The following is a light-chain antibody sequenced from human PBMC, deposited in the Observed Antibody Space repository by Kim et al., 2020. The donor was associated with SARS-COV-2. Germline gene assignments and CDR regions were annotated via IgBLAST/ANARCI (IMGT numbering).Light chain of an antibody. CDR3: SSYTSSNIVV. V-gene: IGLV2-18*02. CDR1: SSDVGTYNR. Sequence: GPSVTISCTGTSSDVGTYNRVSWYQQSPGTAPKLMIYEVSNRPSGVPDRFSGSKSGNTASLTICGLQAEDEANYYCSSYTSSNIVVFGGGTQLTVL. J-gene: IGLJ2*01. CDR2: EVS.